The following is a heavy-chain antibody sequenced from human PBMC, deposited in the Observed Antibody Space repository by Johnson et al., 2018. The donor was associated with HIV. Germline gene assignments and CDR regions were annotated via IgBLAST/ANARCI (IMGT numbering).Heavy chain of an antibody. CDR2: IGTAGDT. V-gene: IGHV3-13*01. Sequence: VQLVESGGGLVQPGGSLRLSCAASGFTFSSYDMHWVRQATGKGLEWVSAIGTAGDTYYPGSVKGRFTISRENAKNSLYLQMNCLRAGDTAVYYCARANRGRNDAFDICGQGTMVTVSS. CDR1: GFTFSSYD. D-gene: IGHD2-15*01. CDR3: ARANRGRNDAFDI. J-gene: IGHJ3*02.